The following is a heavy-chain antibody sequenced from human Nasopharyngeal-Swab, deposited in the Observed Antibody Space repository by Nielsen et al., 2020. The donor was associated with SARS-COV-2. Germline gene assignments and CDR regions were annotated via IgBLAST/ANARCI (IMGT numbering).Heavy chain of an antibody. D-gene: IGHD2-15*01. CDR1: GGTFSSYA. CDR2: ISGYNGNT. Sequence: ASVKVSCKASGGTFSSYAITWVRQAPGQGLEWMGWISGYNGNTKFAQKLQGRATMTTDTATSTAYMELRSLRSDDTAVYYCARGGGTWVFDYWGQGTLVTVSS. V-gene: IGHV1-18*01. J-gene: IGHJ4*02. CDR3: ARGGGTWVFDY.